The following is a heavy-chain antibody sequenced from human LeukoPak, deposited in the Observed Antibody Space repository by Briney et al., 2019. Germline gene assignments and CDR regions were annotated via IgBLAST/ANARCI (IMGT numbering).Heavy chain of an antibody. J-gene: IGHJ6*02. V-gene: IGHV3-21*01. CDR2: ISSSSSYI. Sequence: GRSLRLSCAASGFIFENYAMHWVRQAPGKGLEWVSSISSSSSYIYYADSVKGRFTISRDNAKNSLYLQMNSLRAEDTAVYYCARDLVVPAAIVYYGMDVWGQGTTVTVSS. D-gene: IGHD2-2*01. CDR1: GFIFENYA. CDR3: ARDLVVPAAIVYYGMDV.